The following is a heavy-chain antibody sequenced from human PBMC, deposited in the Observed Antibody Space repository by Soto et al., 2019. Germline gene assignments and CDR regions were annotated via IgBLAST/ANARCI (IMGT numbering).Heavy chain of an antibody. CDR3: AREYYYDSSGYYYYYGMDG. Sequence: GGSLRLSCAASGFTFSTYGIHWVRQAPGKGLEWVAVIWHDGSNKYYADSVKGRFTISRDNSNNTLYLEMNSLRAEDTAVYYFAREYYYDSSGYYYYYGMDGWGQETRVTVSS. V-gene: IGHV3-33*08. CDR1: GFTFSTYG. D-gene: IGHD3-22*01. J-gene: IGHJ6*02. CDR2: IWHDGSNK.